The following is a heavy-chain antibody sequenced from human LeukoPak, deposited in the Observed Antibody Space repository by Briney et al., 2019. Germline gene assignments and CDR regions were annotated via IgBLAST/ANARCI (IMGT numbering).Heavy chain of an antibody. J-gene: IGHJ4*02. D-gene: IGHD2-15*01. CDR2: IWYDGSNK. CDR1: GFTLSSYG. V-gene: IGHV3-33*01. Sequence: GGSLRLSYAASGFTLSSYGMHWVRQAPGKGLEWVALIWYDGSNKYYTDSVKGRFTISRDNSKNTLYLQMNSLRAEDTAVYYCARGQYSPDYWGQGTLVTVSS. CDR3: ARGQYSPDY.